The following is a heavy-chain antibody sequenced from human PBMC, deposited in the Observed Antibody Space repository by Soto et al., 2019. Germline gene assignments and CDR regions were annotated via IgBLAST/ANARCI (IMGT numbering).Heavy chain of an antibody. CDR1: GYTSTTYG. V-gene: IGHV1-18*01. D-gene: IGHD3-22*01. CDR2: ISVYNGNT. Sequence: QVQLVQSGAEVKKPGASVMVSCKASGYTSTTYGISWVRQAPGQGLEWMGWISVYNGNTVYAQKLQGRVTMTTDTSTNTAYMEVRSLRSDDTAVYYCVGDSYYDSTGPDYWGQGTLVTVSS. CDR3: VGDSYYDSTGPDY. J-gene: IGHJ4*02.